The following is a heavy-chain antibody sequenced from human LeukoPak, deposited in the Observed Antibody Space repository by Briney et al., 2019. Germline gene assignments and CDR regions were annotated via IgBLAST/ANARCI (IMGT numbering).Heavy chain of an antibody. J-gene: IGHJ4*02. V-gene: IGHV1-69*04. D-gene: IGHD6-19*01. Sequence: SVKVSCKASGGTFSSYAISWVRQAPGQGLEWMGRIIPIFGIANYAQKFQGRVTITADKSTSTAYMELSSLRSEDTAVYYCARTVAGEMDYWGQGTLVTVS. CDR3: ARTVAGEMDY. CDR2: IIPIFGIA. CDR1: GGTFSSYA.